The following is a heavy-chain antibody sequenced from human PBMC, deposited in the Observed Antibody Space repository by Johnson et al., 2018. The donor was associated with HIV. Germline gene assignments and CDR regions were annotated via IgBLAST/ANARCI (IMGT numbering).Heavy chain of an antibody. Sequence: VQLVESGGGVVQSVGSLRLSCAASAFTFSRCGMHWVRQAPGKGLEWVSFIRYDGSNKYYADSVKGRFTISRDNSKNTLYLQMNSLRPEDTAAYYCATIAAHGAAFDIWGQGTVVTVSS. CDR1: AFTFSRCG. CDR2: IRYDGSNK. J-gene: IGHJ3*02. CDR3: ATIAAHGAAFDI. D-gene: IGHD6-25*01. V-gene: IGHV3-30*02.